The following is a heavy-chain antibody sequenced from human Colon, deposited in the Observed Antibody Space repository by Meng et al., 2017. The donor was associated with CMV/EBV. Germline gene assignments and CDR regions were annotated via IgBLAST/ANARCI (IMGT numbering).Heavy chain of an antibody. V-gene: IGHV3-30*02. CDR2: TRYHGRET. CDR3: ARDLAIFGVVTENF. J-gene: IGHJ4*02. CDR1: GFTFSNYD. Sequence: GESLKISCATSGFTFSNYDIHWVRQAPGKGLEWVACTRYHGRETYYADSVTGRYTISRDKSKNSLFLQMSSLRAEDTAVYYCARDLAIFGVVTENFWGQGTLVTVSS. D-gene: IGHD3-3*01.